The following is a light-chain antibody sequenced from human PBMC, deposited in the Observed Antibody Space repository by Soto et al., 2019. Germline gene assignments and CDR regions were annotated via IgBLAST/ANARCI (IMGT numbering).Light chain of an antibody. J-gene: IGKJ5*01. V-gene: IGKV1-12*01. CDR3: QQADSFPIT. CDR2: AAS. Sequence: DIQMTQSPSSVSASVGARVPITCRASQGIDNWLAWYQQKPGKAPKVLIYAASSLQSGVPSRFSGSGSGTDFTLTISSLLPEDSATYYCQQADSFPITFGPGTRLEIK. CDR1: QGIDNW.